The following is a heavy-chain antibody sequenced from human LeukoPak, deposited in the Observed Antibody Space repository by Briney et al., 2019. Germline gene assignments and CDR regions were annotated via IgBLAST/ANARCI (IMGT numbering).Heavy chain of an antibody. D-gene: IGHD3-10*01. V-gene: IGHV4-59*02. CDR3: ARGGEFDVFDI. CDR1: GVSVDAYQ. CDR2: VYYTGYT. Sequence: SETLSLTCAVSGVSVDAYQWNWIRQPPGKGLEWIGYVYYTGYTNYKPFLQGRVAISIDTSNNQFSLKLTSVTPADTATYYCARGGEFDVFDIWGQGRAVTVSS. J-gene: IGHJ3*02.